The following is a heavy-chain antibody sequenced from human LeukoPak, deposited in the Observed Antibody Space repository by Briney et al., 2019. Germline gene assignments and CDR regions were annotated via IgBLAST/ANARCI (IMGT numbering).Heavy chain of an antibody. CDR1: GGSISSSSHY. J-gene: IGHJ6*02. CDR3: ARRNYYYGMDV. Sequence: PSETLPLTCTVSGGSISSSSHYWDWIRQPPRKGLEWIGSISYSGSTYYNPSLKSRVTISVDTSKNQFSLNLTSVTAADTAVYYCARRNYYYGMDVWGQGTTVTVSS. CDR2: ISYSGST. V-gene: IGHV4-39*01.